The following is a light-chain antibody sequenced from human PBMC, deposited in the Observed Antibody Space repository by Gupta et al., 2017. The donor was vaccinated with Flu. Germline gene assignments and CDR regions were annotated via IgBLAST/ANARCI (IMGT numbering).Light chain of an antibody. CDR2: EVS. CDR1: SSDVGGYNR. V-gene: IGLV2-14*01. Sequence: QSALTQPASVSGSPGQSIPISCTGTSSDVGGYNRVSWYQQHPGKAPKLIIYEVSNRPSGVSKRVSGSKSGNTASLTVSGLQADDEADYYCSSYTRSTSSIIAWVFGGGTKLTVL. J-gene: IGLJ3*02. CDR3: SSYTRSTSSIIAWV.